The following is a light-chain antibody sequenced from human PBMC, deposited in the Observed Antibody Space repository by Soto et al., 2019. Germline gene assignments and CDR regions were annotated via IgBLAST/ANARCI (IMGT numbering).Light chain of an antibody. J-gene: IGKJ4*01. CDR2: LGS. CDR3: MQARETTT. Sequence: DIVMTQSPLSLPVTPGEPASISCRSSQSLLHSNGYNYLDWYVQRPGQSPKLIIYLGSQRASGVPDRFSGRGSGTDFTLKISRVEAEDVGINYCMQARETTTFGGGTKVEIK. V-gene: IGKV2-28*01. CDR1: QSLLHSNGYNY.